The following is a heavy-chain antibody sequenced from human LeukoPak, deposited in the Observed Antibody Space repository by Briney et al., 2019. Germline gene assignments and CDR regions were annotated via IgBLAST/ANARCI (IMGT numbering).Heavy chain of an antibody. V-gene: IGHV4-61*02. Sequence: SQTLSLTCTVSGGSISSGSYYWSWIRQPAGKGLEWIGRIYTSGSTNYNPSLKSRVTISVDTSKNQFSLKLSSVTAADTAVYYCARHVNSGWYCDYWGQGTLVTVSS. D-gene: IGHD6-19*01. CDR2: IYTSGST. J-gene: IGHJ4*02. CDR1: GGSISSGSYY. CDR3: ARHVNSGWYCDY.